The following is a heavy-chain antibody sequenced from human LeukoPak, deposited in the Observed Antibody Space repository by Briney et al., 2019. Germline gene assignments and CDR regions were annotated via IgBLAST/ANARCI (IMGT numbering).Heavy chain of an antibody. V-gene: IGHV3-21*01. CDR3: ARDERRYCSDSSCYPGDY. CDR1: GFTFSSYA. J-gene: IGHJ4*02. D-gene: IGHD2-2*01. CDR2: ISHTSAYI. Sequence: GESLRLSCAASGFTFSSYAMKWVRQAPGKGLEWVSAISHTSAYIYYSDSVEGRFTISRDNAKNSVYLQIDSLRAEDTAVYYCARDERRYCSDSSCYPGDYWGQGTLVTVSS.